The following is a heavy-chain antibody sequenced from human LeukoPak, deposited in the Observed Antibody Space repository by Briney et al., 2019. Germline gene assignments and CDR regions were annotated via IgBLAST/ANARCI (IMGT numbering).Heavy chain of an antibody. CDR3: ANLPYNWNEYFDDY. CDR2: ISSSSSTI. D-gene: IGHD1-1*01. V-gene: IGHV3-48*02. Sequence: GGSLRLSCAASGFTFNSYNMNWVRQAPGKGLEWVSYISSSSSTIYYADSVKGRFTISRDSAKTSLFLQMNSLRDEDTAVYYCANLPYNWNEYFDDYWGQGTLVTVSS. J-gene: IGHJ4*02. CDR1: GFTFNSYN.